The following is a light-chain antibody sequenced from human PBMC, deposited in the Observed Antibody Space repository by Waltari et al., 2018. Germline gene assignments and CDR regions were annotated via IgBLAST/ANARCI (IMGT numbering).Light chain of an antibody. CDR2: KAS. J-gene: IGKJ2*01. CDR3: QQYNSYSYA. CDR1: QSISSW. Sequence: DIQMTQSPSTLSASVGDRVTITCRASQSISSWLAWYQQKPGKAPKLLIYKASSLESGVPAMLTGSRAGTEFTLTIRSLRLDYFATYYCQQYNSYSYALGQGTKLESK. V-gene: IGKV1-5*03.